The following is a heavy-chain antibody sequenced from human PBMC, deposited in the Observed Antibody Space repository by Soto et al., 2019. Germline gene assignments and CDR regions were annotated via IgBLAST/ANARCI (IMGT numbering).Heavy chain of an antibody. CDR3: ARGGAYGDNYYYYYGMDV. D-gene: IGHD4-17*01. CDR2: MNPNSGNT. CDR1: GYTFTSYD. J-gene: IGHJ6*02. V-gene: IGHV1-8*01. Sequence: ASVKVSCKASGYTFTSYDINWVRQATGQGLEWMGWMNPNSGNTGYARKFQGRVTMTRNTSIGTAYMELSSLRSEDTAVYYCARGGAYGDNYYYYYGMDVWGQGTTVTVSS.